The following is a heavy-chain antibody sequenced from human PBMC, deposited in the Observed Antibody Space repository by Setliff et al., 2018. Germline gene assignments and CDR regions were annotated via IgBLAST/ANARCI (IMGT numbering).Heavy chain of an antibody. CDR3: ARASYYYDSSGYYGAGAFDI. J-gene: IGHJ3*02. CDR2: IYITGNP. CDR1: GASIRQTSYF. V-gene: IGHV4-61*09. D-gene: IGHD3-22*01. Sequence: SETLSLTCAVSGASIRQTSYFWTWVRQPAGKGLEWIGHIYITGNPNVNPSLKSRVAMSLDNSGNQFSLNLQSVTAADTAVYYCARASYYYDSSGYYGAGAFDIWGQGTMVTVSS.